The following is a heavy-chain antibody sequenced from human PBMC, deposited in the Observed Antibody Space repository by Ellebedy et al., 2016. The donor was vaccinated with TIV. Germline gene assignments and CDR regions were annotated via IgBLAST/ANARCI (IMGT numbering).Heavy chain of an antibody. CDR3: ARGYSGSPPGN. J-gene: IGHJ4*02. CDR2: ISSSGSTI. CDR1: GFTFSDYY. D-gene: IGHD1-26*01. V-gene: IGHV3-11*04. Sequence: GESLKISXAASGFTFSDYYMSWIRQAPGKGLEWVSYISSSGSTIYYADSVKGRFTISRDNAKNSLYLQMNSLRAEDTAVYYCARGYSGSPPGNWGQGTLVTVSS.